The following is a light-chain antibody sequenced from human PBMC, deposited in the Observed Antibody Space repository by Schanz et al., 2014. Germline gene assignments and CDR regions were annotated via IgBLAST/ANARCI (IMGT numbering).Light chain of an antibody. CDR1: QSVSSN. Sequence: EIVMTQSPATLSVSPGERATLSCRASQSVSSNLAWYQQKPGQAPRLLIYGASSRATGIPDRFSGSGSGTAFTITISRMEHADYAVYYCQQYGSSPPVTFGPGTKVDIK. CDR2: GAS. V-gene: IGKV3-20*01. J-gene: IGKJ3*01. CDR3: QQYGSSPPVT.